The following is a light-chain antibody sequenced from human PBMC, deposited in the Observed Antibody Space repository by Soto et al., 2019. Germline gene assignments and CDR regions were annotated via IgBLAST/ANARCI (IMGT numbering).Light chain of an antibody. CDR2: DVS. CDR3: QHYRSYWT. CDR1: QGISTR. Sequence: IQMTQSPSTLSASIGDTVTITCRASQGISTRLAWYQQKPGEAPKDLVYDVSSLQSGVPSRFSGIGSGTEFLLIIDRLQPDDFASYCCQHYRSYWTFGQGTKVEDK. J-gene: IGKJ1*01. V-gene: IGKV1-5*01.